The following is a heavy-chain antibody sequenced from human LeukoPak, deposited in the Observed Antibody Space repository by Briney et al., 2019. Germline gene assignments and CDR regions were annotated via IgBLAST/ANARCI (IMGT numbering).Heavy chain of an antibody. Sequence: GESLKISCKGSGYRFTTYWIGWVRQMPGKGLEWIGLIYPGDSDTRYSPSFQGQVTISADKSISTAYLQWSSLKASDTAMYYCARLMYYDFWSHGTNFDYWGQGTLVTVSS. D-gene: IGHD3-3*01. CDR1: GYRFTTYW. CDR3: ARLMYYDFWSHGTNFDY. J-gene: IGHJ4*02. V-gene: IGHV5-51*01. CDR2: IYPGDSDT.